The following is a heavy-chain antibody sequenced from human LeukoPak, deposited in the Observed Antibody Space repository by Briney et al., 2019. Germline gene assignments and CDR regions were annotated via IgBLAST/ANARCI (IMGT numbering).Heavy chain of an antibody. CDR1: GFTSSSHV. J-gene: IGHJ3*02. CDR3: ARGPYGDYVDAFDI. CDR2: ISGSGGST. Sequence: LSGGSLRLSCAASGFTSSSHVMNWVRQAPGKGLEWVSGISGSGGSTYYADSVKGRFTISRDNAKNSLYLQMNSLRDEDTAVYYCARGPYGDYVDAFDIWGQGTMVTVSS. D-gene: IGHD4-17*01. V-gene: IGHV3-23*01.